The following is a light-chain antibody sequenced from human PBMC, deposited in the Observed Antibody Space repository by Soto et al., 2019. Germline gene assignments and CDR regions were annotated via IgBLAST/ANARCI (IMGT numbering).Light chain of an antibody. CDR2: AAS. Sequence: DIQVTQSPSSVSASVGDRVTITCRASQGITSWLAWYQQKPGRAPKLLIYAASSLQSGVPSSFSGSGSGPDFTLTISSLQTEDFATSYCQQTTSFPLTFGGGTKVEIK. CDR1: QGITSW. V-gene: IGKV1-12*01. J-gene: IGKJ4*01. CDR3: QQTTSFPLT.